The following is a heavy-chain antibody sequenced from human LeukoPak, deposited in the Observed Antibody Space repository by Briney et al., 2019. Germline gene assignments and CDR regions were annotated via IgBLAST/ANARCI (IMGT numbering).Heavy chain of an antibody. V-gene: IGHV3-20*04. J-gene: IGHJ4*02. D-gene: IGHD7-27*01. Sequence: GGSLRLSCAASGFTFDDYGMNWVRQAPGKGLEWVAGINWNGDSTGYAESVRGRFTISRDDSRNTLSLQMNSLRVEDTAVYYCARDLAWGAFDYWGQGILVAVSS. CDR3: ARDLAWGAFDY. CDR2: INWNGDST. CDR1: GFTFDDYG.